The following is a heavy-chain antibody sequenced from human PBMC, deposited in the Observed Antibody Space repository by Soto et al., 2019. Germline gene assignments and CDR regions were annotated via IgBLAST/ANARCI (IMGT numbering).Heavy chain of an antibody. CDR3: ARDLAYFDS. D-gene: IGHD3-16*01. J-gene: IGHJ4*02. Sequence: PSETLSLTCTVSGGSFKSGSYSWSWIRQPPGKGLEWIGYVYHTGRTSYNPSLKSRVSISMDTSKNQFSLNLDSVTAPATALYFCARDLAYFDSWGQGTLVTVSS. V-gene: IGHV4-61*01. CDR1: GGSFKSGSYS. CDR2: VYHTGRT.